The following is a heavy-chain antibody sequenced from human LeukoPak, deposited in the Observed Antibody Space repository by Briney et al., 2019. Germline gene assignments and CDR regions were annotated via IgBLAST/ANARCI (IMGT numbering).Heavy chain of an antibody. CDR2: INHSGST. CDR3: ARGGWGAAAARYGMDV. J-gene: IGHJ6*02. D-gene: IGHD6-13*01. Sequence: PSETLSLTCAVYGGSFSGYYWSWIRQPPGKGLEWIGEINHSGSTNYNPSLKSRVTISVDTSKNQFSLKLSSVTAADTAVYYCARGGWGAAAARYGMDVWGQGTTVTVSS. CDR1: GGSFSGYY. V-gene: IGHV4-34*01.